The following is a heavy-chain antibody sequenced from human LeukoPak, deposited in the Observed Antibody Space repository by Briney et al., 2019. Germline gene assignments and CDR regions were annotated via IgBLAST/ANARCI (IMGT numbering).Heavy chain of an antibody. D-gene: IGHD2-15*01. CDR2: ISPNSGGT. CDR1: GYSFIGYY. V-gene: IGHV1-2*02. Sequence: GASVKVSCKASGYSFIGYYMHWVRQAPGQGLEWMGWISPNSGGTNYAQKFQGRVTMTRDTSISTAYMELSRLSSDDTAVYYCARDGGIVAVAAAKWFDPWGQGTLVTVSS. CDR3: ARDGGIVAVAAAKWFDP. J-gene: IGHJ5*02.